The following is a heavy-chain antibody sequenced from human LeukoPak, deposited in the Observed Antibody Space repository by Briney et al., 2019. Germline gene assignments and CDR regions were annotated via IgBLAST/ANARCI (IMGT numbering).Heavy chain of an antibody. Sequence: GGSLRLSCAAYGFTFSNAWMSWVRQAPGKGLEWVGRIKSKTDGGTTDYAAPVKGRFTISRDDSKNTLYLQMNSLKTEDTAVYYCTTDYYHSSGYYIYYYYYYMDVWGKGTTVTVSS. CDR1: GFTFSNAW. CDR3: TTDYYHSSGYYIYYYYYYMDV. J-gene: IGHJ6*03. D-gene: IGHD3-22*01. V-gene: IGHV3-15*01. CDR2: IKSKTDGGTT.